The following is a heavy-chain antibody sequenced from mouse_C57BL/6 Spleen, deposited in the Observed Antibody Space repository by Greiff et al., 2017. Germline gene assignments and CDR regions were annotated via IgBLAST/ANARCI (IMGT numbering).Heavy chain of an antibody. Sequence: EVMLVESGGGLVQPGGSMKLSCAASGFTFSDAWMDWVRQSPEKGLEWVAEISNKANNQATYYAESVKGRFTISSDDSKSSVYMQMNSLRAEDTGIYYCTKGGLYAMDYWGQGTSVTVSS. CDR3: TKGGLYAMDY. CDR1: GFTFSDAW. D-gene: IGHD1-1*02. V-gene: IGHV6-6*01. J-gene: IGHJ4*01. CDR2: ISNKANNQAT.